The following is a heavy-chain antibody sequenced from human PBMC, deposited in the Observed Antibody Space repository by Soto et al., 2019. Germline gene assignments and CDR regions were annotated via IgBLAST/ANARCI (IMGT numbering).Heavy chain of an antibody. J-gene: IGHJ3*02. CDR2: ISYDGSNK. CDR3: ARDRGGGVVVPAAMTSLVPDAFAI. D-gene: IGHD2-2*01. Sequence: QVQLVESGGGVVQPGRSLRLSCAASGFTFSSYAMHWVRQAPGKGLEWVAVISYDGSNKYYADSVKGRFTISRDNSKNSLYLQMNSLRAEDTAVYYCARDRGGGVVVPAAMTSLVPDAFAIWGQVTMVTVSS. V-gene: IGHV3-30-3*01. CDR1: GFTFSSYA.